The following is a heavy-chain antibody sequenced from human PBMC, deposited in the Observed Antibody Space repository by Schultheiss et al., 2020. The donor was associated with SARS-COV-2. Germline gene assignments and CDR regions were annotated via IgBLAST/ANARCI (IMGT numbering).Heavy chain of an antibody. D-gene: IGHD6-6*01. CDR3: ARVAARRDGMDV. CDR1: GFTFSSYA. V-gene: IGHV3-74*01. CDR2: INSDGSST. Sequence: GGSLRLSCAASGFTFSSYAMSWVRQAPGKGLVWVSRINSDGSSTSYADSVKGRFTISRDNSKNTLYLQMDSLRAEDTAVYYCARVAARRDGMDVWGQGTTVTVSS. J-gene: IGHJ6*02.